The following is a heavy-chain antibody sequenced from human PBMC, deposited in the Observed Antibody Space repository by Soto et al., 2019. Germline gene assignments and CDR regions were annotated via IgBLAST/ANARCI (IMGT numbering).Heavy chain of an antibody. D-gene: IGHD7-27*01. Sequence: GASVKVSCKASGXTFTSYDINWVRQTAGQGLEWMGWMSPKTANTGYAQKFQGRVTMTRSTSISTAYMELSSLTSEDTAVYYCTGGPPNWGFDSWGQGTPVTVSS. V-gene: IGHV1-8*01. CDR3: TGGPPNWGFDS. CDR2: MSPKTANT. J-gene: IGHJ5*01. CDR1: GXTFTSYD.